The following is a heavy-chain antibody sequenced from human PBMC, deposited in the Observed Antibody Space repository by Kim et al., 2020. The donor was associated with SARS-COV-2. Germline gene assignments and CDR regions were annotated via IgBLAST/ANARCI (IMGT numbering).Heavy chain of an antibody. V-gene: IGHV4-59*08. J-gene: IGHJ4*02. CDR2: IYYSGST. Sequence: SETLSLTCTVSGGSISSYYWSWIRQPPGKGLEWIGYIYYSGSTNYNPSLKSRVTISVDTSKNQFSLKLSSVTAADTAVYYCARHYHDILTGYLDYWGQGT. CDR1: GGSISSYY. D-gene: IGHD3-9*01. CDR3: ARHYHDILTGYLDY.